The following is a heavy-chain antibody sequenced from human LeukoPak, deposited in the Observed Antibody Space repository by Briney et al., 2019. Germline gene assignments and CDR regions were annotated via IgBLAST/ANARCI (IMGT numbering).Heavy chain of an antibody. CDR1: GYTFTGYY. CDR3: ARGGNRYSTFDY. V-gene: IGHV1-2*06. CDR2: INPNSGGT. Sequence: ASVKVSCKASGYTFTGYYMHWVRPAPGQGLEWMGRINPNSGGTNYAQKLQGRVTMTRDTSISTAYMELSRLRSDDTAVYYCARGGNRYSTFDYWGQGTLVTVSS. D-gene: IGHD6-13*01. J-gene: IGHJ4*02.